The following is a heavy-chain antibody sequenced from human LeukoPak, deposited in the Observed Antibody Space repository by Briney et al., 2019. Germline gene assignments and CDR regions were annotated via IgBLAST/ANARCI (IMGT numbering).Heavy chain of an antibody. J-gene: IGHJ4*02. D-gene: IGHD6-19*01. CDR1: GFAFSSYW. V-gene: IGHV3-7*01. Sequence: GGSLRLSCAASGFAFSSYWMSWVRQAPGKGLEWVANIKQDGSEKYYVDSVKGRFTISRDNAKNSLYLQMNSLRAEDTAVYYCARDAGSGWDQLDYWGQGTLVTVSS. CDR2: IKQDGSEK. CDR3: ARDAGSGWDQLDY.